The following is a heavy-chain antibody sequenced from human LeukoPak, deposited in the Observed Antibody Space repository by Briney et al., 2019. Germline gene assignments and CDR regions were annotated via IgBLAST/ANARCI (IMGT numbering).Heavy chain of an antibody. D-gene: IGHD3-10*01. J-gene: IGHJ3*02. Sequence: GGSLRLSCAASGFTFSSYAMSWVCQAPGKGLEWGSAISGSGGSTYYADSVRGRFTISRDNSKNTLYLQMNSLRAEDTAVYYCAKDNYYYDTFDIWGQGTMVTVSS. V-gene: IGHV3-23*01. CDR1: GFTFSSYA. CDR2: ISGSGGST. CDR3: AKDNYYYDTFDI.